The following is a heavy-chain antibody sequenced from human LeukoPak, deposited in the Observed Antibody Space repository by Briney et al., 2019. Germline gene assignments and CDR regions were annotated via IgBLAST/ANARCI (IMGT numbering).Heavy chain of an antibody. CDR3: ARGPCSSGWYHYYYGMDV. V-gene: IGHV4-34*01. D-gene: IGHD6-19*01. CDR2: INHSGST. CDR1: GGSFSGYY. Sequence: PSETLSLTCAVYGGSFSGYYWSWIRQPPGKGLEWIGEINHSGSTNYNPSLKSRVTISVDTSKNQFSLKLSSVTAADTAVYYCARGPCSSGWYHYYYGMDVWGQGTTVTVSS. J-gene: IGHJ6*02.